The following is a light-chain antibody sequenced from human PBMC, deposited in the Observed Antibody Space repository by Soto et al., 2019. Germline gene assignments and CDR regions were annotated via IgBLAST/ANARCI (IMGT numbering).Light chain of an antibody. CDR3: QQYGRSPFT. CDR2: GAS. V-gene: IGKV3-20*01. J-gene: IGKJ3*01. Sequence: DIVLTQSPGTLSLSPGERATLSCRASQSVSSNYLAWYQQKPGQAPRLLIYGASTRATGIPDRFSGSGSGKDFTLTISRLEPEDFAVFYCQQYGRSPFTFGPGTKVDIK. CDR1: QSVSSNY.